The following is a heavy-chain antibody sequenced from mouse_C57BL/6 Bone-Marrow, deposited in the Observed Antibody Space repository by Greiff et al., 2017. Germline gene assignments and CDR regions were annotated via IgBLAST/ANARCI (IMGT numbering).Heavy chain of an antibody. V-gene: IGHV1-53*01. Sequence: QVQLQQSGTELVKPGASVKLSCKASGYTFTSYWMHWVKQRPGQGLEWIGNINPSNGGTNYNEKFKSKATLTVDKSSSTAYMQLSSLTSEDSAVDYGARWGYYGSRDYWGQGTTLTVSS. J-gene: IGHJ2*01. CDR2: INPSNGGT. CDR1: GYTFTSYW. D-gene: IGHD1-1*01. CDR3: ARWGYYGSRDY.